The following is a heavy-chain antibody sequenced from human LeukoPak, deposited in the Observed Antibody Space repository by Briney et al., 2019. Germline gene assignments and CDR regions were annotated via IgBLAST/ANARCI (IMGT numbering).Heavy chain of an antibody. CDR1: GFTLSSHA. J-gene: IGHJ3*01. D-gene: IGHD6-13*01. V-gene: IGHV3-48*04. Sequence: GGSLRLSCAASGFTLSSHAMNWVRQAPGKGLEWVSYISISSSSVYYADSVKGRFTISRDNAKNSLYLQLNSLRAEDTAMYYCARDNLAAAGDDNFDFWGQGTMVTVSS. CDR2: ISISSSSV. CDR3: ARDNLAAAGDDNFDF.